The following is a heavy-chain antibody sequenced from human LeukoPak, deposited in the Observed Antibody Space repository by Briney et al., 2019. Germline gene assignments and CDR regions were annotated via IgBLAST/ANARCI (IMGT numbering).Heavy chain of an antibody. CDR2: IYYSGST. CDR3: ARDLYSSSWYGTARGYNWFDP. D-gene: IGHD6-13*01. V-gene: IGHV4-59*01. Sequence: SETLSLTCTVSGGSISSYYWSWLRQPPGKGLEWIGYIYYSGSTNYNPSLKSRVSISVDTSKNQFSLKLSSVTAADTAVYYCARDLYSSSWYGTARGYNWFDPWGQGTLVTVSS. J-gene: IGHJ5*02. CDR1: GGSISSYY.